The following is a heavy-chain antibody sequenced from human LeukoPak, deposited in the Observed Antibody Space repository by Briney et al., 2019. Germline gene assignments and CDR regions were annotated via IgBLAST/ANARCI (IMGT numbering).Heavy chain of an antibody. CDR2: IIPILGIA. V-gene: IGHV1-69*04. J-gene: IGHJ6*03. CDR3: AREYCSSTSCLYLYYMDV. D-gene: IGHD2-2*01. Sequence: SVKVSCKASGGTFSSYTISWVRQAPGQGLEWMGRIIPILGIANYAQKFQGRVTITADKSTSTAYMELSGLRSEDTAVYYCAREYCSSTSCLYLYYMDVGCKGNTVIV. CDR1: GGTFSSYT.